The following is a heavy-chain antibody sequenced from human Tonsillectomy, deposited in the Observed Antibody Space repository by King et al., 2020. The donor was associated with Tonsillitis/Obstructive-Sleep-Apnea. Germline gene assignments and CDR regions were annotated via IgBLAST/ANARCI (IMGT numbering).Heavy chain of an antibody. J-gene: IGHJ6*04. CDR2: ISYDGTKK. CDR1: GFTFSSYA. CDR3: VRNWAMIVVVTPLRDV. Sequence: VQLVESGGDVVQPGRSLRLSCAASGFTFSSYAMYWVRQAPGKGLEWVAIISYDGTKKHYSTSVTGRFTISRDNSKNTLYLQMNSLRAEDTAVYYCVRNWAMIVVVTPLRDVWGKGTTVTVSS. V-gene: IGHV3-30*04. D-gene: IGHD3-22*01.